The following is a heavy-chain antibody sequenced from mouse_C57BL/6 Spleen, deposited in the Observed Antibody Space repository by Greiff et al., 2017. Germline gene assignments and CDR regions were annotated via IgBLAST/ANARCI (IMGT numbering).Heavy chain of an antibody. CDR3: ARCGYYGSSYGY. V-gene: IGHV1-55*01. Sequence: QVQLQQPGAELVKPGASVKMSCKASGYTFTSYWITWVKQRPGQGLEWIGDIYPGSGSTNYNEKFKSKATLTVDTSSITAYMQLSSLTSEDSAVXYCARCGYYGSSYGYWGTGTTLTVSS. CDR1: GYTFTSYW. D-gene: IGHD1-1*01. CDR2: IYPGSGST. J-gene: IGHJ2*01.